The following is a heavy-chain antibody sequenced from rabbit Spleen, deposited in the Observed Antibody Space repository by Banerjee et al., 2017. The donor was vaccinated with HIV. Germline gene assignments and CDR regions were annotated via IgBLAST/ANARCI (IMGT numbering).Heavy chain of an antibody. Sequence: EQLEESGGDLVKPGGTLTLTCKASGFSFSSNYWICWVRQAPGKGLEWIACINIVTGKSVFASWAKSRFTMSRTSSTTVTLQMTSLTAADTATYFCARDSGGSFSSYGMDLWGPGTLVTVS. J-gene: IGHJ6*01. D-gene: IGHD8-1*01. CDR1: GFSFSSNYW. V-gene: IGHV1S45*01. CDR2: INIVTGKS. CDR3: ARDSGGSFSSYGMDL.